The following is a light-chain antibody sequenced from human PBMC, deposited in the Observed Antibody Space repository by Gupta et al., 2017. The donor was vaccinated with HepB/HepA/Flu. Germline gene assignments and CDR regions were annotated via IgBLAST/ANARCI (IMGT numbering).Light chain of an antibody. CDR3: QQRSNWPPPT. CDR1: QSVSSY. Sequence: SLSPGERATLSCRASQSVSSYLAWYQQKPGQAPRLLIYDASNRATGIPARFSGSGSGTDFTLTISSREPEDFAVYYCQQRSNWPPPTFGGGTKVEIK. CDR2: DAS. V-gene: IGKV3-11*01. J-gene: IGKJ4*01.